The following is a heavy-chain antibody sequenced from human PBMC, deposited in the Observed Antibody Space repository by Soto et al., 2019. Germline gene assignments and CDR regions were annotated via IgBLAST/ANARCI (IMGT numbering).Heavy chain of an antibody. Sequence: ASVKVSCKASGYTFTSYAMHWVRQAPGQRLEWMGWINAGNGNSKYSQKFQGRVTITRDTSASTAYMELSSLRSEDTAVYYCARDENYGDFGFDYWGQGTLVTVSS. D-gene: IGHD4-17*01. CDR3: ARDENYGDFGFDY. CDR2: INAGNGNS. CDR1: GYTFTSYA. J-gene: IGHJ4*02. V-gene: IGHV1-3*01.